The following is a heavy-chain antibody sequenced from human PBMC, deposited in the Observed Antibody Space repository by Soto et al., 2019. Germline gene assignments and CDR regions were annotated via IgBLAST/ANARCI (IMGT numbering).Heavy chain of an antibody. CDR3: AKVGRDYYGMDV. CDR1: GFTFSSSA. CDR2: ISDSGTNT. J-gene: IGHJ6*02. Sequence: VQLLESGGGFVQPGGSLRLSCAASGFTFSSSAMSWVRQAPGKGLEWVSSISDSGTNTDYADSVKGHFTISRDNSKNTLFLQMDSLRAEDTAIYYCAKVGRDYYGMDVWGQGTTVTVSS. V-gene: IGHV3-23*01.